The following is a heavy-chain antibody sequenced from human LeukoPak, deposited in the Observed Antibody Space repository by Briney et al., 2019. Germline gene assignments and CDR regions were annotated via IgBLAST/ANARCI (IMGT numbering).Heavy chain of an antibody. CDR3: ARGFSFDRAYDSSGYYYKGPDY. Sequence: PSQTLSLTCTVSGGSISSGGYYWSWIRQHPGKGLEWIGYIYYSGSTYYNPSLKSRVTISVDTSKNQFSLKLSSVTAADTAVYYCARGFSFDRAYDSSGYYYKGPDYWGQGTLVTVSS. CDR2: IYYSGST. V-gene: IGHV4-31*03. CDR1: GGSISSGGYY. J-gene: IGHJ4*02. D-gene: IGHD3-22*01.